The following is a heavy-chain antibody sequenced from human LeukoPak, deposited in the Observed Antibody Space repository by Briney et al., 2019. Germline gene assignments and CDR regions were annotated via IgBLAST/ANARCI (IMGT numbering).Heavy chain of an antibody. D-gene: IGHD2-2*01. V-gene: IGHV1-8*01. CDR3: ARGRVRCSSTSCYFGPYYYYYGMDV. CDR1: GYTFTSYD. Sequence: GASVKVSCKASGYTFTSYDINWVRKATGQGLEWMGWMNPNSGNTGYAQKFQGRVTMTRNTSISTAYMELSSLRSEDTAVYYCARGRVRCSSTSCYFGPYYYYYGMDVWGQGTTVTVSS. CDR2: MNPNSGNT. J-gene: IGHJ6*02.